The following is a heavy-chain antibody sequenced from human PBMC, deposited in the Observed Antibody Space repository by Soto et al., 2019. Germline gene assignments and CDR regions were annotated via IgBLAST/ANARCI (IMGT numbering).Heavy chain of an antibody. CDR1: GGSFREYY. J-gene: IGHJ6*02. V-gene: IGHV4-34*01. Sequence: PSETLSLTGAVGGGSFREYYWSWIRQPPWKGLEWIGEINQSGTTHYNPSLKRRLNITIDTSKNQFSLKLTSVTAADTATYYCERDIITVIGGQIYYYFGMDVLGQRTTVAVCS. CDR2: INQSGTT. D-gene: IGHD3-10*01. CDR3: ERDIITVIGGQIYYYFGMDV.